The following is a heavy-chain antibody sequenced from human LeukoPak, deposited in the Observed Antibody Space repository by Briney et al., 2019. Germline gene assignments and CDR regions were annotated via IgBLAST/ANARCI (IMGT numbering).Heavy chain of an antibody. Sequence: GGSLRLSCAASGFTVSSNYMSWVRQAPGKGLEWVSVIYSGGDTYYADSVKGRFTISRDDSKNTPYLQMNSLRAEDTAVYYCARGRIAAPDYYFDYWGQGTLVTVTS. CDR1: GFTVSSNY. CDR2: IYSGGDT. D-gene: IGHD6-13*01. V-gene: IGHV3-53*01. J-gene: IGHJ4*02. CDR3: ARGRIAAPDYYFDY.